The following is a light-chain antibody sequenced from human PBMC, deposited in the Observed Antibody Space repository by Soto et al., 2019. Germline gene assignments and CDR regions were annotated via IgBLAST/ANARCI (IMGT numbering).Light chain of an antibody. Sequence: QDPPYLSASVGDRVAFSLWASQGISRFLAGYQQKAGKAPKPLIYYESTLQNGVPSTFSASGSGTDFTIPISSLKPEDFATYFCQEGNSFPIASGQGTRLE. J-gene: IGKJ5*01. CDR1: QGISRF. CDR2: YES. V-gene: IGKV1-9*01. CDR3: QEGNSFPIA.